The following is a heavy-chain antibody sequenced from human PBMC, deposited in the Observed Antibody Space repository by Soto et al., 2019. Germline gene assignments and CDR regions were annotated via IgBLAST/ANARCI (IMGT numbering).Heavy chain of an antibody. Sequence: EVQLVESGGGLVKPGGSLRLSCAASGFTFSSYSMNWVRQAPGKGLEWVSSISSSSSYIYYADSVKGRFTISRDNAKNGLNQQMSCLRAHDTAVYYWERVEEKGGGYGDTGARGKGTMVTVSS. CDR1: GFTFSSYS. D-gene: IGHD6-13*01. CDR2: ISSSSSYI. CDR3: ERVEEKGGGYGDTGA. J-gene: IGHJ3*01. V-gene: IGHV3-21*06.